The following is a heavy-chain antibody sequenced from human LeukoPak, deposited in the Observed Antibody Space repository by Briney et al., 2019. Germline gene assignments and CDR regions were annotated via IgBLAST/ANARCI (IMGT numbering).Heavy chain of an antibody. J-gene: IGHJ4*02. CDR3: ARVIRRFGEFSSDY. V-gene: IGHV3-30-3*01. Sequence: GGSLRLSCAASGFTFSSYAMHWVRQAPGKGLEWVAVISYDGSNKYYADSVKGRFTISRDNSKNTLYLQMNSLRAEDTAVYYCARVIRRFGEFSSDYWGQGTLVTVSS. CDR1: GFTFSSYA. D-gene: IGHD3-10*01. CDR2: ISYDGSNK.